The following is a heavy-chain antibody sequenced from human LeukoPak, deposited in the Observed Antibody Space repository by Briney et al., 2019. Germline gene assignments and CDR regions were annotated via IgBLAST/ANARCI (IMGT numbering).Heavy chain of an antibody. J-gene: IGHJ4*02. Sequence: KPSETLSLTCTVSGGSISSYYWSWIRQPAGKGLEWIGRIYTSGSTNYNPSLKSRVTMSVDTSKNQFSLKLSSVTAADTAVYYCARLLWFGELRHFDYWGQGTLVTVSS. CDR2: IYTSGST. D-gene: IGHD3-10*01. CDR1: GGSISSYY. CDR3: ARLLWFGELRHFDY. V-gene: IGHV4-4*07.